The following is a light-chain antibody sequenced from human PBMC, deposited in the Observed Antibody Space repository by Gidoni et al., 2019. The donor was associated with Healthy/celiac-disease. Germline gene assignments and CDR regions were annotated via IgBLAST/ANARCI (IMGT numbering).Light chain of an antibody. Sequence: EIVLTQSPATLSLSPGERATLSCRASQSVSSYLAWYQQKPGQAPRLLIYDASNRATGIPARFSGSGSGTDFTLTISSLDPEDFAVYYCQQRSNWPPLTFXGXTKVEI. CDR1: QSVSSY. V-gene: IGKV3-11*01. J-gene: IGKJ4*01. CDR3: QQRSNWPPLT. CDR2: DAS.